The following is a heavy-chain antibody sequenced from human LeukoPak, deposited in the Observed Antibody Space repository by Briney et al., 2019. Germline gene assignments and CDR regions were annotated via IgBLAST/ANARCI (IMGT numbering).Heavy chain of an antibody. V-gene: IGHV4-59*01. Sequence: SETLSLTCTVSGGSISSYYWSWIRQPPGKGLEWIGHIYYSGSTNYNPSLKSRVTISVDTSKNQFSLKLSSVTAADTAVYYCARDGGGDPRFDYWGQGTLVTVSS. J-gene: IGHJ4*02. CDR1: GGSISSYY. CDR3: ARDGGGDPRFDY. D-gene: IGHD2-21*02. CDR2: IYYSGST.